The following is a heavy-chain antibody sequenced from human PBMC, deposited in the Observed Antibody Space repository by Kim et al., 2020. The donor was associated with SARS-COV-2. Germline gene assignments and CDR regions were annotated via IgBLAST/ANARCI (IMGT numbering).Heavy chain of an antibody. Sequence: SETLSLTCTVSGASISSYQWNWVRQPAGKGLEWIGRIYISGSTNYNPSLKSRITMSIDTSNNQFSLRLTSVTAADTAVYFCARDHTSGWYWFDSWGQGILVTVSS. J-gene: IGHJ5*01. V-gene: IGHV4-4*07. CDR3: ARDHTSGWYWFDS. CDR2: IYISGST. D-gene: IGHD6-19*01. CDR1: GASISSYQ.